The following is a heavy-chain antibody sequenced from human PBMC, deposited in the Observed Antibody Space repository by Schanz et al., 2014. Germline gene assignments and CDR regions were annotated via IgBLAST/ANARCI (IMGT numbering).Heavy chain of an antibody. CDR2: IWNNGVTK. CDR1: GFSLNTYG. D-gene: IGHD4-17*01. CDR3: ARPRFDYGEVDY. V-gene: IGHV3-33*01. Sequence: QAQLMESGGGVVQPGTSLILSCSVSGFSLNTYGIHWFRQPAGKGLEWVAVIWNNGVTKYYADSVGGRFTISRDRFQNTLYLRMSSLRAEDTAVYYCARPRFDYGEVDYWGQGTLVTVSS. J-gene: IGHJ4*02.